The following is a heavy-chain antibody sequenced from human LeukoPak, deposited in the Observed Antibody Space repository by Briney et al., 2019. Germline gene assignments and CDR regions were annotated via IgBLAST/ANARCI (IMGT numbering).Heavy chain of an antibody. V-gene: IGHV3-64*01. CDR1: GFPFSSYA. CDR3: ARTYYYGSGSPDY. D-gene: IGHD3-10*01. Sequence: GGSLRLSCAASGFPFSSYAMHWVRQASGKGVEYVSAISSNGGSTYYANSVKGRFTISRDNSKNTLYLQMGSLRAEDMAVYYCARTYYYGSGSPDYWGQGTLVTVSS. CDR2: ISSNGGST. J-gene: IGHJ4*02.